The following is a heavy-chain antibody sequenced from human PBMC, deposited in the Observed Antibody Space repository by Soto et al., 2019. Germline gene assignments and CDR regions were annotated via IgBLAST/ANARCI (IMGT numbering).Heavy chain of an antibody. CDR1: GGSFSGYY. J-gene: IGHJ6*03. Sequence: QVQLQQWGAGLLKPSETLSLTCAVYGGSFSGYYWSWIRQPPGKGLEWIGEINHSGSTNYNPSLTSRVTISVDTSKNQFSLKLSSVTAADTAVYYCARSRGNVVVPAAPRSRYYYMDVWGKGTTVTVSS. CDR3: ARSRGNVVVPAAPRSRYYYMDV. V-gene: IGHV4-34*01. CDR2: INHSGST. D-gene: IGHD2-2*01.